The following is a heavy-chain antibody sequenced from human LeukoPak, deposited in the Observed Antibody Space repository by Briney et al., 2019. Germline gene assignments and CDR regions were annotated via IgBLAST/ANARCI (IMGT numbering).Heavy chain of an antibody. CDR2: INPNSGGT. CDR3: ARGYSGYDNVFSY. Sequence: ASVRVSCKASGYTFTGYYMHWVRQAPGQGLEWMGRINPNSGGTNYAQKFQGRVTMTRDTSISTAYMELSRLRSDDTAVYYCARGYSGYDNVFSYWGQGTLVTVSS. D-gene: IGHD5-12*01. J-gene: IGHJ4*02. V-gene: IGHV1-2*06. CDR1: GYTFTGYY.